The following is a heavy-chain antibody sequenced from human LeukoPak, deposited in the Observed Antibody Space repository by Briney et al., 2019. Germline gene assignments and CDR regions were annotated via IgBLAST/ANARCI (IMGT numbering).Heavy chain of an antibody. V-gene: IGHV3-7*01. J-gene: IGHJ6*03. CDR3: AKDGGRWQQLLYYYMDV. CDR2: IKQDGSEK. D-gene: IGHD6-13*01. CDR1: GFTFSTYW. Sequence: GGSLRLSCAASGFTFSTYWMSWVRQAPGKGLEWVANIKQDGSEKYYVDSVKGRFTISRDNSKNTLYLQMNSLRAEDTAVYYCAKDGGRWQQLLYYYMDVWGKGTTVTVSS.